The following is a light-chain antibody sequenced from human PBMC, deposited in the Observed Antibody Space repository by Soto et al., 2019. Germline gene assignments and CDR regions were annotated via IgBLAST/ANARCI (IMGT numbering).Light chain of an antibody. CDR3: QQYNNYWT. V-gene: IGKV1-5*01. Sequence: DIQMTQSPSTLSASVGDRVTITCRASQSIVGWLAWYQQKPGKAPTLLIFDASSLESGAPSRFSGSGSATEFTLTIISRQPDDFGSYYCQQYNNYWTFGPGTKVEIK. CDR1: QSIVGW. CDR2: DAS. J-gene: IGKJ1*01.